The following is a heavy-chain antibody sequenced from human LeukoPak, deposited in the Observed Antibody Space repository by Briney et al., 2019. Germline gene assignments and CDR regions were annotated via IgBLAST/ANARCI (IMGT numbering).Heavy chain of an antibody. D-gene: IGHD2/OR15-2a*01. CDR2: ISSKAYGGTT. Sequence: GGSLRLSCTASGFTFGDYGMSWFRQAPGKGLEWVGFISSKAYGGTTECAASVRGRFTISRNDSKNIAYLQMNSLKTEDTAVYYCARDAHFSFDYWGQGTLVTVSS. CDR3: ARDAHFSFDY. J-gene: IGHJ4*02. CDR1: GFTFGDYG. V-gene: IGHV3-49*03.